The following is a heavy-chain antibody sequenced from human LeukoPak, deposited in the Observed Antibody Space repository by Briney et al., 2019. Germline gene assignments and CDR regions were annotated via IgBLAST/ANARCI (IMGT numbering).Heavy chain of an antibody. Sequence: GRSLRLSCAASGFTLRSYGMHWVRQAPGKGLEWVAVISYDGSNKYYADSVKGRFTISRDNSKNTLYLQMNSLRAEDTAVYYCASEYYYGSGSFYYGMDVWGQGTTVTVSS. D-gene: IGHD3-10*01. CDR1: GFTLRSYG. CDR3: ASEYYYGSGSFYYGMDV. V-gene: IGHV3-30*19. CDR2: ISYDGSNK. J-gene: IGHJ6*02.